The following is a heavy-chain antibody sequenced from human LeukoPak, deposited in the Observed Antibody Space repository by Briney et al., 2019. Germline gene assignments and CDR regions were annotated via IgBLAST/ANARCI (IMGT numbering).Heavy chain of an antibody. CDR2: ISSSSSTI. CDR1: GFTFSSYS. J-gene: IGHJ3*02. D-gene: IGHD3-22*01. Sequence: GGSLRLSCAASGFTFSSYSMNWVRQAPGKGLEWVSYISSSSSTIYYADSVKGRFTISRDNAKNSLYLQMNSLRAEDTAVYYCAREYYYDSSGYYSGGAFDIWGQGTMVTVSS. V-gene: IGHV3-48*01. CDR3: AREYYYDSSGYYSGGAFDI.